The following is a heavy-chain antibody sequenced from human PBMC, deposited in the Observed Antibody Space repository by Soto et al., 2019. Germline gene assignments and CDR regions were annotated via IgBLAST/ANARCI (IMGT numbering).Heavy chain of an antibody. CDR1: GGSISSINW. J-gene: IGHJ4*02. CDR2: FYHSGST. V-gene: IGHV4-4*02. Sequence: PSETLSLTCAVSGGSISSINWWSWVRQPPGKGLEWIGEFYHSGSTNYSPSLKSRVTISVDKSKNRFSLNLNSLTAADTAVYYCARSDSSGWYFDYWGQGALVTVSS. CDR3: ARSDSSGWYFDY. D-gene: IGHD6-19*01.